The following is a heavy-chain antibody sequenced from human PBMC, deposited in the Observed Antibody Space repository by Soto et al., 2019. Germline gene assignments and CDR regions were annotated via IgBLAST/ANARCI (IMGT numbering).Heavy chain of an antibody. Sequence: PGGSLRLSCAASGFTCSSYAMNWVRQAPGKGLEWVSAISGGGSSTYYAGSVKGRFTISRDNSRNTLYLQISSLRADDTALYYCAKGFDFWSGPGDYWGQGTLVTVSS. CDR2: ISGGGSST. J-gene: IGHJ4*02. CDR3: AKGFDFWSGPGDY. V-gene: IGHV3-23*01. CDR1: GFTCSSYA. D-gene: IGHD3-3*01.